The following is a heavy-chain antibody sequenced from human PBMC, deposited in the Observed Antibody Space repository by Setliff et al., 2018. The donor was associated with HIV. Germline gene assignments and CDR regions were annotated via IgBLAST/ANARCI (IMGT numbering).Heavy chain of an antibody. Sequence: ASETLSLTCSVSGGSVMSSVYYWAWIRLSPTKGLEWIGSIHLSDTYYNPSLKSRVTISVDTSKNQFSLKLSSVTAADTAVYYCVRGRIAADLFDPWGQGTLVTVSS. V-gene: IGHV4-39*07. CDR2: IHLSDT. D-gene: IGHD6-13*01. J-gene: IGHJ5*02. CDR3: VRGRIAADLFDP. CDR1: GGSVMSSVYY.